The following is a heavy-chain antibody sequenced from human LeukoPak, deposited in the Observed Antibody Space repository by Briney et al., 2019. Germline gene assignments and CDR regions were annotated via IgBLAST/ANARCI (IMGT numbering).Heavy chain of an antibody. J-gene: IGHJ3*02. CDR3: AKASGYCGGDCYPLDAFDI. CDR1: GFTFSSYA. CDR2: ISGSGGST. Sequence: GGSLRLSCAASGFTFSSYAMSWVRQAPGKGLEWVSAISGSGGSTYYADSVKDRFTISRDNSKNTLYLQMNSLRAEDTAVYYCAKASGYCGGDCYPLDAFDIWGQGTMVTVSS. D-gene: IGHD2-21*02. V-gene: IGHV3-23*01.